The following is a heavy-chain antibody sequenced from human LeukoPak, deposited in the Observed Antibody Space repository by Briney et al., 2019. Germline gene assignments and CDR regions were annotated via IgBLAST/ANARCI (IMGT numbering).Heavy chain of an antibody. J-gene: IGHJ6*02. V-gene: IGHV4-34*01. CDR3: ARVKVSWLGYYYGMDV. D-gene: IGHD6-19*01. CDR1: GGSFRGYY. CDR2: INHSGST. Sequence: ASETLSLTCAVYGGSFRGYYWSWIRQPLGKGLEWIGEINHSGSTNYNPSLKSRVTISVDTSKNQFSLKLSSVTAADTAVYYCARVKVSWLGYYYGMDVWGQGTTVTVSS.